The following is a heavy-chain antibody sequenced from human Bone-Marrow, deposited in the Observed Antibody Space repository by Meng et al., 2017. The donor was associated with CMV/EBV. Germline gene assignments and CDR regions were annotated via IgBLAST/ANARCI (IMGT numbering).Heavy chain of an antibody. V-gene: IGHV3-21*01. Sequence: GGSLRLSCAASRFTFSSYSMNWVRQAPGKGLEWVSSISSSSSYIYYADSVKGRFTISRDNAKNSLYLQMNSLRAEDTAVYYCARDLDPEAFGYYYGMDVWGQGTTVTVSS. CDR2: ISSSSSYI. D-gene: IGHD1-14*01. J-gene: IGHJ6*02. CDR1: RFTFSSYS. CDR3: ARDLDPEAFGYYYGMDV.